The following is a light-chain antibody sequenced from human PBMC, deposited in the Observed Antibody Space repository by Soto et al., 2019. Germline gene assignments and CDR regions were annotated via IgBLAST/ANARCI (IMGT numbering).Light chain of an antibody. CDR1: SGHSSYT. V-gene: IGLV4-69*01. CDR3: QTWGTGIEV. CDR2: LNSDGSH. Sequence: QLVLTQSPSASASLGASVKLTGTLSSGHSSYTIAWHQQQPEKGPRYLMTLNSDGSHSKGDGIPDRFSGSSSGAERYLSISSLQSEDEADYYCQTWGTGIEVFGGGTQLTVL. J-gene: IGLJ3*02.